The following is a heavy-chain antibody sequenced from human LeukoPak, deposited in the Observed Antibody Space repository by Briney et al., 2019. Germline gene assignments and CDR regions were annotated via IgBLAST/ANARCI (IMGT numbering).Heavy chain of an antibody. Sequence: GGSLRLSCAASGFTFSSYAMHWVRQAPGKGLEWVAVISYDGSNKYYADSVKGRFTISRDNSKNTLYLQMNSPRAEDTAVYYCASRGYDSSGYYSEYFQHWGQGTLVTVSS. V-gene: IGHV3-30-3*01. J-gene: IGHJ1*01. CDR2: ISYDGSNK. D-gene: IGHD3-22*01. CDR1: GFTFSSYA. CDR3: ASRGYDSSGYYSEYFQH.